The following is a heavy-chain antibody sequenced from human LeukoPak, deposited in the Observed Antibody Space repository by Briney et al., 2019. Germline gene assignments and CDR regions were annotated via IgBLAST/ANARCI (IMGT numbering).Heavy chain of an antibody. V-gene: IGHV4-4*07. D-gene: IGHD1-26*01. CDR3: ARENSGSYREFDY. J-gene: IGHJ4*02. CDR1: GVSFSSYY. Sequence: QSAETLSLTCTVSGVSFSSYYWSWIRQPAGKGLEWIGRIYTSGSTNYNASLKSRVSMSVDTSKKQFFLKLSSVTDADTAVFYCARENSGSYREFDYWGQGTLVTVSS. CDR2: IYTSGST.